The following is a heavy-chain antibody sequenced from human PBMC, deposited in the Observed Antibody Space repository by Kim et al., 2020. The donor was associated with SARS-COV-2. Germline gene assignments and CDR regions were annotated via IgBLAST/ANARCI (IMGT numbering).Heavy chain of an antibody. CDR2: IWYDGSNK. D-gene: IGHD3-9*01. CDR1: GFTFSSYG. Sequence: GGSLRLSCAASGFTFSSYGMHWVRQAPGKGLEWVAIIWYDGSNKYYADSVKGRFTISRDNSKNTLYLQMNSLRAEDTAVYYCAREGGYDILTGSSAGAFDIWGQGTMVTVSS. CDR3: AREGGYDILTGSSAGAFDI. V-gene: IGHV3-33*01. J-gene: IGHJ3*02.